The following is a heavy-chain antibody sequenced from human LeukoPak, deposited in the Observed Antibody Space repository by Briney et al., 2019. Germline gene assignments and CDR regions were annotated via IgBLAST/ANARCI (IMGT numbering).Heavy chain of an antibody. J-gene: IGHJ6*03. CDR3: AREDYYGDYADLYYYIDV. CDR1: GFTFSSYA. CDR2: ISGSGGST. D-gene: IGHD4-17*01. Sequence: PGGSLRLSCAASGFTFSSYAMSWVRQAPGKGLEWVSAISGSGGSTYYADSVRGRFTISRDNAKSSLYLQMDSLRAEDTAVYYCAREDYYGDYADLYYYIDVWGKGTTVTVSS. V-gene: IGHV3-23*01.